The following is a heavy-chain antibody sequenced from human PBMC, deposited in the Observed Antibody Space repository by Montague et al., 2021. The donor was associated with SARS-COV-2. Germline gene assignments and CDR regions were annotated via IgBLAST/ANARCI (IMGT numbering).Heavy chain of an antibody. Sequence: SETLSLTCTVYDGSFSGYSWSWIRQSPGKGLEWIGEINHRGNTNYNPSLKSRVTISVDTSKNQFSLKLSSVTAADTAVYYCASGREPINMVVVVVAGAACYFDSWGQGTLVAVSS. V-gene: IGHV4-34*01. J-gene: IGHJ4*02. CDR3: ASGREPINMVVVVVAGAACYFDS. D-gene: IGHD2-15*01. CDR2: INHRGNT. CDR1: DGSFSGYS.